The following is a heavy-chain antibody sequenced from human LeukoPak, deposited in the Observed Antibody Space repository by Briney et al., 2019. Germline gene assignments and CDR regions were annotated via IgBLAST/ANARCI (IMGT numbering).Heavy chain of an antibody. D-gene: IGHD6-13*01. CDR2: IDPSDSYT. Sequence: GESPRISRKGSGYRLTSYWISWVRQMPGKGLEWMGRIDPSDSYTNYSPSFQGHVTISADKSISTAYLQWSSLKASDTAMYYCATNVGIAAAYYWGQGTLVTVPS. V-gene: IGHV5-10-1*01. CDR3: ATNVGIAAAYY. CDR1: GYRLTSYW. J-gene: IGHJ4*02.